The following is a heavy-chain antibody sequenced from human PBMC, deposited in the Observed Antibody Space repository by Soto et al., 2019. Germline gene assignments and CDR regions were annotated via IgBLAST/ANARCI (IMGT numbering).Heavy chain of an antibody. D-gene: IGHD3-16*01. Sequence: QVQLQESGPGLVKPSETLSLTCTVSGGSISSYYWSWIRQPPGKGLEWIGYIYYSGSTNYNPSLKSRVTISVDTSKNQFSLKLSSVTAADTAVYYCARGGESPSYIWGSSDYFDYWGQGTLVTVSS. CDR1: GGSISSYY. J-gene: IGHJ4*02. CDR3: ARGGESPSYIWGSSDYFDY. V-gene: IGHV4-59*01. CDR2: IYYSGST.